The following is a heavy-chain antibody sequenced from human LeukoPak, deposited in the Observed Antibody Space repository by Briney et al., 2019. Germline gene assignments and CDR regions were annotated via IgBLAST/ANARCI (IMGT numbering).Heavy chain of an antibody. Sequence: SETLSLTCTVSGGSISSYYWSWIRQPPGKGLEWIGYIYYSGSTNYNPSLKSRVTISVDTSKNQFSLKLSSVTAADTAVYYCARHWGPVAPFDPWGQGTLVTVSS. CDR3: ARHWGPVAPFDP. CDR1: GGSISSYY. D-gene: IGHD3-16*01. V-gene: IGHV4-59*08. J-gene: IGHJ5*02. CDR2: IYYSGST.